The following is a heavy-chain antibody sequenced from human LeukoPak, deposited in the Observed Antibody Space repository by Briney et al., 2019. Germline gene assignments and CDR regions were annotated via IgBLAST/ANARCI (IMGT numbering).Heavy chain of an antibody. J-gene: IGHJ6*02. V-gene: IGHV1-2*02. CDR2: INPNSGGT. D-gene: IGHD3-22*01. CDR1: GYTFTGYY. CDR3: ARVIDDSSGYSDYHGMDV. Sequence: GASLKVSCKASGYTFTGYYMHWVRQAPGQGLEWMGWINPNSGGTNYAQKFQGRVTMTRDTSISTAYMELSRLRSDDTAVYYCARVIDDSSGYSDYHGMDVWGQGTTVTVSS.